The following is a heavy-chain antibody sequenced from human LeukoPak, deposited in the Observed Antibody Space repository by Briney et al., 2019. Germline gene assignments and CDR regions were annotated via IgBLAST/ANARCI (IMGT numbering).Heavy chain of an antibody. J-gene: IGHJ5*02. CDR2: INHSGST. V-gene: IGHV4-34*01. D-gene: IGHD3-3*01. CDR1: GGSSSGYY. CDR3: ARGGVSIWSGYSYNWFDP. Sequence: SETLSLTCAVYGGSSSGYYWSWIRQPPGKGLEWIGEINHSGSTNYNPSLKSRVTISVDTSKNQFSLKLSSVTAADTAVYYCARGGVSIWSGYSYNWFDPWGQGTLVTVSS.